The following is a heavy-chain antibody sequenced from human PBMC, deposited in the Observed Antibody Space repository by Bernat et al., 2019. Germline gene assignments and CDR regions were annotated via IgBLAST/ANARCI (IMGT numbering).Heavy chain of an antibody. D-gene: IGHD3-10*01. CDR3: ARHGMGVRGVIDY. J-gene: IGHJ4*02. CDR2: IYYSGST. CDR1: GGSISSSSYY. Sequence: QLPLQESGPGLVKPSENLSLTCTVSGGSISSSSYYWGWIRQPPGKGLEWIGSIYYSGSTYYNPSLKSRVTISVDTSKNQFSLKLSSVTAADTSVYYCARHGMGVRGVIDYWGQGTLVTVSS. V-gene: IGHV4-39*01.